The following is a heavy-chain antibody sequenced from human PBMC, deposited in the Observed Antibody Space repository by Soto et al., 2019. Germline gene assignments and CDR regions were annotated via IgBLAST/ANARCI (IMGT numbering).Heavy chain of an antibody. V-gene: IGHV4-59*01. CDR1: GGSISSYY. CDR2: IYYSGST. CDR3: AREQFRGPYGSGSRRYFDY. Sequence: QVQLQESGPGLVKPSETLSLTCTVSGGSISSYYWSWIRQPPGKGLEWIGYIYYSGSTNYNPSLKSRVTISVDTSKNQFSLKLSSVTAADTAVYYCAREQFRGPYGSGSRRYFDYWGQGTLVTVSS. J-gene: IGHJ4*02. D-gene: IGHD3-10*01.